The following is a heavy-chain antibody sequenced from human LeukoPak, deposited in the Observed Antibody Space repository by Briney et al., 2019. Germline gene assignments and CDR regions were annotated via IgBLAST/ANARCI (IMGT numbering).Heavy chain of an antibody. Sequence: GGSLRLSCAASGFTFSNYAMSWVRQAPGKGLEWVSAISGSGGSTYYADSVKGRFTISRDNSKNTMYLQMNSLRAEDTAVYYCAKAVRSRVVIIFAGWGYYFDYWGQGTLVSVSS. V-gene: IGHV3-23*01. CDR1: GFTFSNYA. J-gene: IGHJ4*02. CDR3: AKAVRSRVVIIFAGWGYYFDY. CDR2: ISGSGGST. D-gene: IGHD3-3*01.